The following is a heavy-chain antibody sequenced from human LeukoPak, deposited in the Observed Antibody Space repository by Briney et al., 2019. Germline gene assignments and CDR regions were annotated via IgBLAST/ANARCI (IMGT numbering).Heavy chain of an antibody. V-gene: IGHV4-34*01. D-gene: IGHD6-6*01. CDR2: VNDSGGT. Sequence: SETLSLTCAVYIDSFTNYYWNWIRQTPGKGLEWIGEVNDSGGTNINPSLRSRVILSVDTSKNQFSLKLSSVTAADTAVYYCARTERRIAARLRFDPWGQGTLVTVSS. J-gene: IGHJ5*02. CDR3: ARTERRIAARLRFDP. CDR1: IDSFTNYY.